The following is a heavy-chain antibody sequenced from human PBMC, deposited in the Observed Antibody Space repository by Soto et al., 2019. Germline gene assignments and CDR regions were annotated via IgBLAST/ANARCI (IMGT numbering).Heavy chain of an antibody. CDR1: GFTFSSYA. D-gene: IGHD3-16*01. V-gene: IGHV3-30*04. CDR2: ISYDGRNK. CDR3: ARNPPGGEYIDRYYYYYYGMDV. J-gene: IGHJ6*02. Sequence: GGSLRLSCAASGFTFSSYAMHWVRQAPGKGLEWVAVISYDGRNKYYADSVKGRFTISRDNSKNRLDLQMNSLRAEDKAVYYCARNPPGGEYIDRYYYYYYGMDVWGQGTTVTVSS.